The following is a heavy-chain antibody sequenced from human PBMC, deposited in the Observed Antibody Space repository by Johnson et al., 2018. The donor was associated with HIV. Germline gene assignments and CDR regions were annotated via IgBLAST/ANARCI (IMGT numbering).Heavy chain of an antibody. CDR1: GFTFSSYA. CDR2: ISYDGSNK. CDR3: ARAIGNWDAFDI. J-gene: IGHJ3*02. V-gene: IGHV3-30*04. D-gene: IGHD7-27*01. Sequence: QVQLVESGGGVVQPGRSLRLSCAASGFTFSSYAMHWVRQAPGKGLEWVAVISYDGSNKYYADSVKGRFTISRDNAKNSLYLQMNSLRVEDTAVYYCARAIGNWDAFDIWGQGTMVTVSS.